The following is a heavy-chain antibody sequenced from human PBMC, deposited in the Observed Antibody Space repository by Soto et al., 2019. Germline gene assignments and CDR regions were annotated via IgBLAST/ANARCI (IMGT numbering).Heavy chain of an antibody. V-gene: IGHV1-18*01. J-gene: IGHJ4*02. CDR2: ISAYNGNT. CDR1: GYTFTSYG. Sequence: DSVKVSYKASGYTFTSYGISWVRQPPGQGLEWMGWISAYNGNTNYAQKLQGRVTMTTDTSTSTAYMELRSLRSDDTAVYYCARVGATRYFDYWGQGTLVTVSS. D-gene: IGHD1-26*01. CDR3: ARVGATRYFDY.